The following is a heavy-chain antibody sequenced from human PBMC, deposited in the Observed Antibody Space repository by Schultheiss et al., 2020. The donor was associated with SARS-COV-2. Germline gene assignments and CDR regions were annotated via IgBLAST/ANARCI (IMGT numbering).Heavy chain of an antibody. CDR1: GFTFDDYA. J-gene: IGHJ4*02. D-gene: IGHD6-6*01. Sequence: SLKISCAASGFTFDDYAMHWVRQAPGKGLEWVSGISWNSGSIGYADSVKGRFTISRDNSKNSLYLQMNSLRTEDTALYYCAKDRYSSSSHYFDYWGQGTLVTVSS. V-gene: IGHV3-9*01. CDR3: AKDRYSSSSHYFDY. CDR2: ISWNSGSI.